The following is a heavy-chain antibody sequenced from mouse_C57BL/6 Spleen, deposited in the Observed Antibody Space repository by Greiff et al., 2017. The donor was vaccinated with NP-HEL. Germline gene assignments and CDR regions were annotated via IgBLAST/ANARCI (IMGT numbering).Heavy chain of an antibody. J-gene: IGHJ2*01. D-gene: IGHD2-4*01. Sequence: EVQRVESGGGLVKPGGSLKLSCAASGFTFSDYGMHWVRQAPEKGLEWVAYISSGSSTIYYADTVKGRFTISRDNAKNTLFLQMTRLRSEDTAVYYCARCDYELYYFDYWGQGTTLTVSS. V-gene: IGHV5-17*01. CDR3: ARCDYELYYFDY. CDR2: ISSGSSTI. CDR1: GFTFSDYG.